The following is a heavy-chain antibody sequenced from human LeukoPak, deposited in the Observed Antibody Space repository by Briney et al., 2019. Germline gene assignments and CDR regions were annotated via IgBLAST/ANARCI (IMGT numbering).Heavy chain of an antibody. Sequence: GASVKVSCKASGYTFTGYYMHWVRQAPGQGLEWMGWINPNSGGTNYAQKFQGRVTMTRDTSISTAYMELRSLRSDDTAVYYCARGGPGYSYGPHLYDAFDIWGQGTMVTVSS. CDR2: INPNSGGT. D-gene: IGHD5-18*01. J-gene: IGHJ3*02. CDR3: ARGGPGYSYGPHLYDAFDI. CDR1: GYTFTGYY. V-gene: IGHV1-2*02.